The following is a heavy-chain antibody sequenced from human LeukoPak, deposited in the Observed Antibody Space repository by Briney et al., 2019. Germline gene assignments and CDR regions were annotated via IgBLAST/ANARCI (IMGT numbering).Heavy chain of an antibody. D-gene: IGHD3-10*02. CDR3: ARHVGGTRRGRGKEFDY. Sequence: SETLSLTCTVSGGSMSSSSYFGAGIRQPPGGGLGGIVSIYYSGRNYYTPSLKSRVTISVDKSKIQFALNFSSLTAADVAVCYCARHVGGTRRGRGKEFDYWGQGTLVAVSS. J-gene: IGHJ4*02. CDR2: IYYSGRN. CDR1: GGSMSSSSYF. V-gene: IGHV4-39*06.